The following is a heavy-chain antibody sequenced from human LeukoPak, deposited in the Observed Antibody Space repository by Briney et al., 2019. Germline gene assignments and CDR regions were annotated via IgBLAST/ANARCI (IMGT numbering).Heavy chain of an antibody. CDR3: ARDQRYYYDTSGQDY. CDR2: ISYDGSNK. J-gene: IGHJ4*02. D-gene: IGHD3-22*01. V-gene: IGHV3-30-3*01. CDR1: GFTFSSYA. Sequence: GRSLRLSCAASGFTFSSYAMHWVRQAPGKGLEWVAVISYDGSNKYYADSVKGRFTISRDNSKNTLHLQMNSLRAEDTAIYYCARDQRYYYDTSGQDYWGQGTLVTVSS.